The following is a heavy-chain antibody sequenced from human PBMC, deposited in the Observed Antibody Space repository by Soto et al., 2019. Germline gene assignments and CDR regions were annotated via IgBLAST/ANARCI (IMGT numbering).Heavy chain of an antibody. Sequence: QVQLVQSGAEVQKPGSSVKVSCKASGGTFSSYAISWVRQAPGQGLEWMGGIIPIFGTANYAQKFQGRVTITADEPTSTPYMELSSQRSEDTAVYYCAIQRRHPDYYGMDVWGQGTTVTVSS. V-gene: IGHV1-69*01. J-gene: IGHJ6*02. CDR3: AIQRRHPDYYGMDV. CDR1: GGTFSSYA. CDR2: IIPIFGTA.